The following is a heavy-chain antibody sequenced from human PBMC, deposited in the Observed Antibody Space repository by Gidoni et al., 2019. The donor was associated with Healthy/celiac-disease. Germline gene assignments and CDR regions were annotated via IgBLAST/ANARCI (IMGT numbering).Heavy chain of an antibody. CDR3: AKDAVLSGSSYMEYYFDY. CDR1: GFTFDAYA. J-gene: IGHJ4*02. D-gene: IGHD6-13*01. Sequence: EVQLVESGGGLVQPGRSLRLSCAASGFTFDAYAMHWVRQAPGKGLEWVSGISWNSGSIGYADSVKGRFTISRDNAKNSLYLQMNSLRAEDTALYYCAKDAVLSGSSYMEYYFDYWGQGTLVTVSS. V-gene: IGHV3-9*01. CDR2: ISWNSGSI.